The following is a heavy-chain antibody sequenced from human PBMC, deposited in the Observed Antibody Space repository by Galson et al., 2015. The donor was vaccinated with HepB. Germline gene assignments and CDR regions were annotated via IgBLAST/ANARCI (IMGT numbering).Heavy chain of an antibody. CDR2: ISGSGGGT. V-gene: IGHV3-23*01. J-gene: IGHJ4*02. Sequence: SLRLSCAASGFTFSSYAMNWVRQTPGKGLEWVSAISGSGGGTYYADSVKGRFTISRDNSKNTLYLQMNSLRAEDTAIYYCTRVQTGNYGRFDSWGQGTLVTVSS. CDR3: TRVQTGNYGRFDS. CDR1: GFTFSSYA. D-gene: IGHD4-17*01.